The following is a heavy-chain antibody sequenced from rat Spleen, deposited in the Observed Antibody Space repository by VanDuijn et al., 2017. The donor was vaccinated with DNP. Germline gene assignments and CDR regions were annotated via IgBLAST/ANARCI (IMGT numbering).Heavy chain of an antibody. V-gene: IGHV5-22*01. CDR3: ARWGGDYFDY. CDR1: GFTFSDYY. J-gene: IGHJ2*01. Sequence: EVQLVESGGGLVQPGRSLKLSCAASGFTFSDYYMAWVRQAPTKGLEWVAYITYDGGSTYYRDSVRGRFTNSRDNAKTTLYLQMNSLRSEDMATYYCARWGGDYFDYWGQGVMVTVSS. CDR2: ITYDGGST.